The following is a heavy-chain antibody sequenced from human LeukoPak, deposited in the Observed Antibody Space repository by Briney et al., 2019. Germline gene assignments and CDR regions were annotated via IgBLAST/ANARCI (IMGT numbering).Heavy chain of an antibody. CDR2: IHHSGST. D-gene: IGHD4-17*01. J-gene: IGHJ4*02. CDR1: GGSMSGYY. Sequence: SETLSLTCTVSGGSMSGYYWSWIRQPPGKGLEWIGEIHHSGSTNYNPSLKSRVTLSVDKSKNQLSLRLTSVTAADTAVYYCARGGDYRFDYWGQGTLVTVSS. V-gene: IGHV4-34*01. CDR3: ARGGDYRFDY.